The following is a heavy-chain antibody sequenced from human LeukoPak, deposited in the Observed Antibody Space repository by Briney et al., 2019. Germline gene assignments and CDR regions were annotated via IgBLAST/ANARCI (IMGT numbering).Heavy chain of an antibody. J-gene: IGHJ6*03. V-gene: IGHV1-18*01. CDR2: ISAYNGNT. CDR1: GYTFTNYG. D-gene: IGHD2-15*01. Sequence: ASVKVSCKASGYTFTNYGIYWVRQAPRQGLEWMAWISAYNGNTNYAQKLQGRVTVTTDTSASTAYMELRSLRSDDTAIYYCARAEGVVVAAHIDVWGKGTTVTVSS. CDR3: ARAEGVVVAAHIDV.